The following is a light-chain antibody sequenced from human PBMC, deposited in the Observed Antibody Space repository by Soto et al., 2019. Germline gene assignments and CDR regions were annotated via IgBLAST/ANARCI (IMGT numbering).Light chain of an antibody. V-gene: IGKV1-5*01. J-gene: IGKJ2*01. CDR1: QSISTW. CDR2: DAS. Sequence: DIQMTQSPSTLSASVGDRVTITCRASQSISTWLAWYQQKPGKVPKLLIYDASSLENGVPSRFSGSGSGTEFTLNVSSLQSDDFATDYCQQYDTYGTFGQGTKVDIK. CDR3: QQYDTYGT.